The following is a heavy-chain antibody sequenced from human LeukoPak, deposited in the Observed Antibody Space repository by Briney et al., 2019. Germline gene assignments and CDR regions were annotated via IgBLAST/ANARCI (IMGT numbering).Heavy chain of an antibody. CDR2: IYYSGST. D-gene: IGHD3-3*01. CDR3: ARASSWSGYYELGY. J-gene: IGHJ4*02. V-gene: IGHV4-61*01. CDR1: GGSISSSSYY. Sequence: SETLSLTCTVSGGSISSSSYYWSWIRQPPGKGLEWIGYIYYSGSTNYNPSLKSRVTISVDTSKNQFSLKLSSVTAADTAVYYCARASSWSGYYELGYWGQGTLVTVSS.